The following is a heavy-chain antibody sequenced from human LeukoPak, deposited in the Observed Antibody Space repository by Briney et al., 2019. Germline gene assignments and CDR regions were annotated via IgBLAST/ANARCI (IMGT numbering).Heavy chain of an antibody. J-gene: IGHJ4*02. CDR1: GGSISSYY. V-gene: IGHV4-59*08. CDR2: IYYSGST. CDR3: ASNKGQWLFSD. Sequence: SETLSLTCTVSGGSISSYYWNWIRQPPGKGLEWIGNIYYSGSTNYNPSLKSRVTMSADTSKNQFSLRLSFVTAADTAVYYCASNKGQWLFSDWGQGTLVTVSS. D-gene: IGHD6-19*01.